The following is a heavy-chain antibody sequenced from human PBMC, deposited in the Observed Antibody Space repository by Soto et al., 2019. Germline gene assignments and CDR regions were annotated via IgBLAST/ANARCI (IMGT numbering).Heavy chain of an antibody. V-gene: IGHV4-34*01. Sequence: SETLSLTCAVYGGSVNGYYWSWIRQPPGKGLEWIGEINHTGGTHYNPSLKNRVTMSVDTSKNQFSLRLSSVTAADTAIYYCATRITVFGLLIPPFDPWGQGTQVTVSS. CDR3: ATRITVFGLLIPPFDP. CDR1: GGSVNGYY. CDR2: INHTGGT. D-gene: IGHD3-3*01. J-gene: IGHJ5*02.